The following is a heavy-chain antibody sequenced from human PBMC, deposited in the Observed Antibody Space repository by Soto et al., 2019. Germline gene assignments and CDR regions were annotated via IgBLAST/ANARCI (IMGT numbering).Heavy chain of an antibody. CDR3: AGRYCTGGSCYRP. D-gene: IGHD2-15*01. Sequence: QVQLQQWGAGLLKPSETLSLTCAISGGSFSGYYWSWIRQPPGKGLEWIGEINHDGITNCNPSLKSRVTISLDTSKNQFSLKLTSVTAADTAVYYCAGRYCTGGSCYRPWGQGTLVTVSS. V-gene: IGHV4-34*01. J-gene: IGHJ4*02. CDR1: GGSFSGYY. CDR2: INHDGIT.